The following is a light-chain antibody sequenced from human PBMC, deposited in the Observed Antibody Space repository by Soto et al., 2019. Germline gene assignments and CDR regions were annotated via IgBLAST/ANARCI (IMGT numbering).Light chain of an antibody. V-gene: IGKV3-15*01. CDR1: QSVSSN. CDR2: GAS. Sequence: EIVMTQSPSTLSASLGERATLSCRASQSVSSNLAWYQQKPGQAPRLLIYGASTRATGIPARFSGSGSGTEFTLTISSLQSEDFAVYYCQQYNNWPPEITFGQGTKLEIK. J-gene: IGKJ2*01. CDR3: QQYNNWPPEIT.